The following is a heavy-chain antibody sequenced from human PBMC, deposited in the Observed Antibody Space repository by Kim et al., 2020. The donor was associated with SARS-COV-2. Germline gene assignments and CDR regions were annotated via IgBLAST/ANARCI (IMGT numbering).Heavy chain of an antibody. CDR2: A. CDR3: AIGQGNDAFDI. V-gene: IGHV1-69*02. D-gene: IGHD6-13*01. J-gene: IGHJ3*02. Sequence: ANDAKKFQGRVTITADKSTSTAYMELSSLRSEDTAVYYCAIGQGNDAFDIWGQGTMVTVSS.